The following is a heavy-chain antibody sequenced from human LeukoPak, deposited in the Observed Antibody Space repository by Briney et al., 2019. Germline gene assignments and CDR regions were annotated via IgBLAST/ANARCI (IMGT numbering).Heavy chain of an antibody. J-gene: IGHJ4*02. V-gene: IGHV3-48*03. Sequence: GGSLRLSCAASGFTFSSYEMNWVRQAPGKGLEWVSYISSSGSTIYYADSVKGRFTISRDNAKNSLYLQMNSLRAEDTAVYYCVREEDGSGYYHGKCDYWGQGTQVTVS. CDR2: ISSSGSTI. CDR3: VREEDGSGYYHGKCDY. D-gene: IGHD3-22*01. CDR1: GFTFSSYE.